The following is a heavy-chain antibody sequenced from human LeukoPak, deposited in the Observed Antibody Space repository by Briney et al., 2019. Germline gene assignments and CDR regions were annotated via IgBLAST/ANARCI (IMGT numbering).Heavy chain of an antibody. CDR1: GYSFNN. Sequence: ASVKVSCKASGYSFNNMHWVRQAPGQGLEWMGIINPSGGSTSYAQKFQGRVTMTRDTSTSTVDMELSSLTSEDTAVYYCARDGGYCVDPWGQGTLVTVSS. CDR2: INPSGGST. V-gene: IGHV1-46*02. J-gene: IGHJ5*02. D-gene: IGHD2-15*01. CDR3: ARDGGYCVDP.